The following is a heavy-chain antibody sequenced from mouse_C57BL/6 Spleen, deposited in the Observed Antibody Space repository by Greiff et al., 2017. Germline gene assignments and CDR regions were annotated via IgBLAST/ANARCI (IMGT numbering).Heavy chain of an antibody. CDR3: ARYYDYDLYAMDY. J-gene: IGHJ4*01. CDR1: GYTFTDYY. V-gene: IGHV1-19*01. Sequence: VQLQQSGPVLVKPGASVKMSCKASGYTFTDYYMNWVKQSHGKSLEWIGVINPYNGGTSYNQKFKGKATLTVDKSSSTAYMELNSLTSEDSAVYYCARYYDYDLYAMDYWGQGTSVTGSS. CDR2: INPYNGGT. D-gene: IGHD2-4*01.